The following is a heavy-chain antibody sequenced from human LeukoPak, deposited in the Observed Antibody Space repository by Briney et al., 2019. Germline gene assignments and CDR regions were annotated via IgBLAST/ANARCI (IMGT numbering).Heavy chain of an antibody. Sequence: GWSLRLSCAASGFTFSSYWMHWVRQAPGKGLVWVSRIKSDGSTNYADSVNGRFTISRDNAKNTVSLQMNSLRAEDTGVYYCARAPSEIGGYYPEYFRNWGQGTLVTVSS. CDR1: GFTFSSYW. CDR2: IKSDGST. D-gene: IGHD3-22*01. CDR3: ARAPSEIGGYYPEYFRN. J-gene: IGHJ1*01. V-gene: IGHV3-74*01.